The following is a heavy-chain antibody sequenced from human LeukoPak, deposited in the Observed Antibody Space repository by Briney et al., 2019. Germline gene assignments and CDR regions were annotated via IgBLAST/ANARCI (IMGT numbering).Heavy chain of an antibody. Sequence: SETLSLTCTVSGGSISGVTDYWGWIRQPPGKGLEWIGVVYYTGSNYNNPSLKRRVTLSVDTSKNQFALKLSSVTAADTAVYYCARHERTSYCNGGSCELLDDWGQGTLVTVSS. D-gene: IGHD2-15*01. CDR1: GGSISGVTDY. CDR2: VYYTGSN. V-gene: IGHV4-39*01. J-gene: IGHJ4*02. CDR3: ARHERTSYCNGGSCELLDD.